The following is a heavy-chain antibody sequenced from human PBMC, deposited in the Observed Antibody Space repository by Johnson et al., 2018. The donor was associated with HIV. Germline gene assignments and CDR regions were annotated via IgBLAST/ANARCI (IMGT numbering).Heavy chain of an antibody. J-gene: IGHJ3*02. D-gene: IGHD6-13*01. CDR3: ARDLAYNSRWTGAFDI. V-gene: IGHV3-9*01. CDR1: GFTFDEYA. Sequence: VRLVESGGGLVQPGRSLRLSCAASGFTFDEYAMHWVRQAPGKGLEWVSGISWNSGSIGYVDSVKGRVTISRDNPKNTVYLHMNNLRAEDTAVYYCARDLAYNSRWTGAFDIWGQGTMVTVSS. CDR2: ISWNSGSI.